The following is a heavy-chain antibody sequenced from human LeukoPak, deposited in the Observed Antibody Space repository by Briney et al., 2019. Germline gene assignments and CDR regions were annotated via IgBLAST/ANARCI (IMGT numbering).Heavy chain of an antibody. CDR1: GYTFTSYG. V-gene: IGHV1-18*01. CDR2: ISPYNGHT. J-gene: IGHJ4*02. D-gene: IGHD4-17*01. Sequence: ASVKVSCKVSGYTFTSYGISWVRQAPGQGLEWMGWISPYNGHTNYAQPFQGRVTMTTDTSTSSGYMELRSLRSDDTAVYYCAREYGDYYLDYWGQGTLVTVSS. CDR3: AREYGDYYLDY.